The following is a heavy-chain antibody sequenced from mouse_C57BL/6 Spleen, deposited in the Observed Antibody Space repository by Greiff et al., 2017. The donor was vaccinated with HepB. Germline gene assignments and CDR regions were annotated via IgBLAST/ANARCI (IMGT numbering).Heavy chain of an antibody. CDR3: ARGSTMVTTARAYFDY. D-gene: IGHD2-2*01. V-gene: IGHV5-4*03. J-gene: IGHJ2*01. Sequence: DVKLVESGGGLVKPGGSLKLSCAASGFTFSSYAMSWVRQTPEKRLEWVATISDGGSYTYYPDNVKGRFTISRDNAKNNLYLQMSHLKSEDTAMYYCARGSTMVTTARAYFDYWGQGTTLTVSS. CDR1: GFTFSSYA. CDR2: ISDGGSYT.